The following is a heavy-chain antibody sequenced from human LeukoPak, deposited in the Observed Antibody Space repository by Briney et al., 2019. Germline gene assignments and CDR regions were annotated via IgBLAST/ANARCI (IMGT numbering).Heavy chain of an antibody. Sequence: SSETLSLTCTVSGGSISSSSYYWGWIRQPPGKGLEWIGSIYYSGSTYYNPSLKSRVTISVDTSKNQFSLKLSSVTAADTAVYYCASLTTVTTDYWGQGTLVTVSS. CDR2: IYYSGST. CDR3: ASLTTVTTDY. V-gene: IGHV4-39*01. J-gene: IGHJ4*02. D-gene: IGHD4-17*01. CDR1: GGSISSSSYY.